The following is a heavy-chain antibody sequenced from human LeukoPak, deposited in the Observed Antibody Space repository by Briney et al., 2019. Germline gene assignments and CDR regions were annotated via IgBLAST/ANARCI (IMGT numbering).Heavy chain of an antibody. CDR2: IRSRSSTI. CDR3: ARERL. D-gene: IGHD6-25*01. Sequence: GGSLRLSCAASGFTFSSYRMRCARQARGKGLECVSFIRSRSSTIYYADSVKGRFTISRDNAKNSLYLQMNSLRAEDTAVYYCARERLWGQGTLVTVSS. J-gene: IGHJ4*02. CDR1: GFTFSSYR. V-gene: IGHV3-48*04.